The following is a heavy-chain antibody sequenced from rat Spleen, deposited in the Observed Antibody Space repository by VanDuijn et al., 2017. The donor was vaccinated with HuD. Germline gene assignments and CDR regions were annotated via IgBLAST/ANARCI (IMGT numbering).Heavy chain of an antibody. CDR2: INYDGGST. CDR3: TRNWDY. CDR1: GFTFNDYY. V-gene: IGHV5-20*01. Sequence: EVQLVESGGGLVQPGRSLKLSCAASGFTFNDYYLAWVRQAPTKGLEWVASINYDGGSTYYRDSVKGRFTISRDNAKSSLYLQMNSLRSEDTATYYCTRNWDYWGQGVMVTVSS. J-gene: IGHJ2*01. D-gene: IGHD5-1*01.